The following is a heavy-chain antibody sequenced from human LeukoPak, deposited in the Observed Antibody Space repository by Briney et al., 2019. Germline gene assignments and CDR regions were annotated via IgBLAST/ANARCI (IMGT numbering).Heavy chain of an antibody. CDR2: ISYDGSNK. CDR1: GFTFSSYA. D-gene: IGHD3-3*01. V-gene: IGHV3-30*04. J-gene: IGHJ4*02. Sequence: GGSLRLSCAASGFTFSSYAMHWVRQDPGKGLEWVAVISYDGSNKCYADSVKGRFTISRDNSKNTLYLQMNSLRAEDTAVYYCARGPYYDFWSGYLDYWGQGTLVTVSS. CDR3: ARGPYYDFWSGYLDY.